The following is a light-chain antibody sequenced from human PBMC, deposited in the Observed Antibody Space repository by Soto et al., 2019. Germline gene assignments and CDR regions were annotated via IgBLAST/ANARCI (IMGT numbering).Light chain of an antibody. Sequence: VLTQPPSVSGAPGQTVTISCTGSSSNIGRGYDVHWYQQVPGSAPRLLLSGDSNRPSGVPDRFSGSRSGTSASLAITGLQAEDEADYYCQTFDSTLTISWVFGGGTKVTVL. J-gene: IGLJ3*02. CDR3: QTFDSTLTISWV. CDR2: GDS. V-gene: IGLV1-40*01. CDR1: SSNIGRGYD.